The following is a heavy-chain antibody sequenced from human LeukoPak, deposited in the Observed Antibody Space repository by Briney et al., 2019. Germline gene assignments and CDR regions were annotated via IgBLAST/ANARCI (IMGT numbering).Heavy chain of an antibody. D-gene: IGHD6-19*01. J-gene: IGHJ6*03. CDR2: IYTSGST. CDR3: ARDDSRTVAGPIYYYPYYMDV. CDR1: GGSISSYY. V-gene: IGHV4-4*07. Sequence: PSETLSLTCTVSGGSISSYYWSSVRQPAGKGLECIGCIYTSGSTNYTPSLKSRVTMSVDTSKNQFSLKLSSVTAADTAVYYCARDDSRTVAGPIYYYPYYMDVWGKGTTVTISS.